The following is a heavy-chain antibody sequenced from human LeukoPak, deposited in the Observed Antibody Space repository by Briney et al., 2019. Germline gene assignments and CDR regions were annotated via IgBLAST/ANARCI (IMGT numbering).Heavy chain of an antibody. D-gene: IGHD6-6*01. J-gene: IGHJ4*02. CDR2: MNPNSGNT. CDR3: ARGPYIYSSSSLVLLDY. CDR1: GYTFTSYD. V-gene: IGHV1-8*01. Sequence: GASVKVSCKASGYTFTSYDINWVRQATGQGLEWMGWMNPNSGNTGYAQKFQGRVTMTRNTSISTAYMELSSLRSEDTAVYYCARGPYIYSSSSLVLLDYWGQGTLVTVSS.